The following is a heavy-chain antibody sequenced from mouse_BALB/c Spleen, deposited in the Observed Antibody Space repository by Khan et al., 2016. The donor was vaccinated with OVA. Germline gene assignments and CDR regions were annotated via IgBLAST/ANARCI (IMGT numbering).Heavy chain of an antibody. V-gene: IGHV1S56*01. J-gene: IGHJ4*01. CDR1: GYTFTAYD. CDR3: AREGLRGVAMNY. CDR2: IYPGDGSN. D-gene: IGHD2-4*01. Sequence: QVQLKQAGPELVKPGALVKISCKASGYTFTAYDINWVRQRPGQGLEWIGWIYPGDGSNKYNENFMRKATLTADSSSNTAYMQLSSLTSEKSAVYFCAREGLRGVAMNYWGQGTSVSVSS.